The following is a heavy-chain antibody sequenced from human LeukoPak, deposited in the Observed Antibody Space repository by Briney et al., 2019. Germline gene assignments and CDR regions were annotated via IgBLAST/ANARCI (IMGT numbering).Heavy chain of an antibody. V-gene: IGHV3-74*01. CDR2: INSDGSST. Sequence: GGSLRLSCAASGFTFSSYWMHWVRQAPGKGLVWVSRINSDGSSTSYADSVKGRFTISRDNAKNTLYLQMNSLRAEDTAVYYCAKEEGAGPFDYWGQGTLVTVSS. CDR3: AKEEGAGPFDY. CDR1: GFTFSSYW. D-gene: IGHD1-26*01. J-gene: IGHJ4*02.